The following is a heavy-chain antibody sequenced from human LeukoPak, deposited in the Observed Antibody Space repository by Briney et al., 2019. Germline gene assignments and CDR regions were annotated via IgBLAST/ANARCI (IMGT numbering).Heavy chain of an antibody. D-gene: IGHD3-22*01. Sequence: AGGSLRLSCAASGFTFSDYYMSWFRQAPGKGLEWVSHISKSSPSTTYADSVKGRFTISRDNAKNSLFLQLNSLRADDTAIYYCVKGRDYNDASAYYIGDFWGQGTLVTVSS. CDR2: ISKSSPST. CDR3: VKGRDYNDASAYYIGDF. V-gene: IGHV3-11*03. J-gene: IGHJ4*02. CDR1: GFTFSDYY.